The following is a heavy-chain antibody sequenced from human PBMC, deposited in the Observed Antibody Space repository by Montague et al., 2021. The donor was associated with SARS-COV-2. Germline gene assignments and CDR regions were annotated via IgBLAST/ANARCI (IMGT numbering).Heavy chain of an antibody. CDR3: ARTSPYSGSYKEFDY. D-gene: IGHD1-26*01. Sequence: PALVKPTQTVTLTCTFSGFSLETPGMCASWIRQPPGKALEWLARIDWDGDKDFSTSLETRLTVSGDTSKNQVVLTMTNMDPGDTATYYCARTSPYSGSYKEFDYWGQGVLVTVSS. CDR1: GFSLETPGMC. V-gene: IGHV2-70*11. J-gene: IGHJ4*02. CDR2: IDWDGDK.